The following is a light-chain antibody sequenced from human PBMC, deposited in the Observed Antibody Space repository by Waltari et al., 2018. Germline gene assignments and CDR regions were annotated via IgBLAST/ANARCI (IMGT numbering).Light chain of an antibody. J-gene: IGKJ3*01. CDR1: QYISTY. Sequence: DIQMTQSPSSLSASVGDRVTITCQASQYISTYLNWYQQKPGKAPKLLIYDASNLETGVPSRFSGSGSGTDFTFTISSLQPEDIATYYCQQYDNLPRTFGPGTKVDIK. CDR2: DAS. V-gene: IGKV1-33*01. CDR3: QQYDNLPRT.